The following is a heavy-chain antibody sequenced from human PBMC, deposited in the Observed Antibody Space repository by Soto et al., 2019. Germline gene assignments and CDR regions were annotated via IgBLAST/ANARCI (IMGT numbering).Heavy chain of an antibody. D-gene: IGHD1-26*01. CDR3: ARSKWELLLKDWFDP. J-gene: IGHJ5*02. CDR1: GGTFSSYA. CDR2: IIPIFGTA. Sequence: ASVKVSCKASGGTFSSYAISWVRQAPGQGLEWMGGIIPIFGTANYAQKFQGRVTITADESTSTAYMELSSLRSEDTAVYYCARSKWELLLKDWFDPWGQGTLVTVS. V-gene: IGHV1-69*13.